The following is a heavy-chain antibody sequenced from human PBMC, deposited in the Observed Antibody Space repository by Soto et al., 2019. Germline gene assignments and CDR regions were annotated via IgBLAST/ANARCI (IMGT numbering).Heavy chain of an antibody. CDR2: MNPNSGNT. CDR1: GYTFTSYD. CDR3: ARGQYCSGGSCYSLSY. V-gene: IGHV1-8*01. D-gene: IGHD2-15*01. Sequence: QVQLVQSGAEVKKPGASVKVSCKASGYTFTSYDINWVRQATGQGLEWMGWMNPNSGNTGYAQKIQGRVTMTRNTSISTAYMELSSLRSEDTAVYYCARGQYCSGGSCYSLSYWGQGTLVTVSS. J-gene: IGHJ4*02.